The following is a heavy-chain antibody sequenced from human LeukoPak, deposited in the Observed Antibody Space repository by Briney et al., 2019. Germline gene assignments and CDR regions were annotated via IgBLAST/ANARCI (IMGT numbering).Heavy chain of an antibody. Sequence: GGSLRLSCAASGFTFNSYDMHWVRQATGKGLEWVSAIGTAGDTYYPGSVKGRFTISRENAKNSLYLQMNSLRAGDTAVYYCARGPLSAATFRIWENAEYYFDYWGQGTLVTVSS. D-gene: IGHD2-15*01. CDR1: GFTFNSYD. J-gene: IGHJ4*02. CDR3: ARGPLSAATFRIWENAEYYFDY. V-gene: IGHV3-13*01. CDR2: IGTAGDT.